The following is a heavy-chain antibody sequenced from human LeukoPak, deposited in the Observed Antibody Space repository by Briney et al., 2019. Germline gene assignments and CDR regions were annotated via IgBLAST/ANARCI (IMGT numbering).Heavy chain of an antibody. D-gene: IGHD1-26*01. J-gene: IGHJ4*02. Sequence: PGGSLRLSCAVSGFTFSSYWMSCVRQAPGKGLEWVANIKQDGSEKYYVDSVKGRFTISRDNAKNSLYLQMNSLRAEDTAVYYCAREGESYPFDYWGQGTLVTVSS. CDR2: IKQDGSEK. CDR1: GFTFSSYW. CDR3: AREGESYPFDY. V-gene: IGHV3-7*03.